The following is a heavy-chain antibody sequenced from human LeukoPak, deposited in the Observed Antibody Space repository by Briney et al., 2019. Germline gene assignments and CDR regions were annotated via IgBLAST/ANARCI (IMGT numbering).Heavy chain of an antibody. CDR2: ISYDGSNK. J-gene: IGHJ4*02. D-gene: IGHD3-10*01. Sequence: GGSLRLSCAASGFTFSSYAMHWVRQAPGKGLEWVAVISYDGSNKYYADSVKGRFTISRDNSKSTLYLQMNSLRAEDTAVYYCAKGERGGLYYYGSGTLFDYWGQGTLVTVSS. CDR1: GFTFSSYA. V-gene: IGHV3-30-3*02. CDR3: AKGERGGLYYYGSGTLFDY.